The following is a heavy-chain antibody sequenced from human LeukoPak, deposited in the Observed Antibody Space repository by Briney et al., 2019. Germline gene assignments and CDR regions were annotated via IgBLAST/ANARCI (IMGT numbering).Heavy chain of an antibody. D-gene: IGHD3-22*01. CDR1: GGSISSYY. CDR2: IYYSGST. J-gene: IGHJ1*01. Sequence: PSETLSLTCTVSGGSISSYYWSWIRQPPGKGLEWIGYIYYSGSTNYNPSLKSRVTISVYTSKNQFSLKLSSVTAADTAVYYCARLKYYYDSSGYRAEYFQHWGQGTLVTVSS. V-gene: IGHV4-59*01. CDR3: ARLKYYYDSSGYRAEYFQH.